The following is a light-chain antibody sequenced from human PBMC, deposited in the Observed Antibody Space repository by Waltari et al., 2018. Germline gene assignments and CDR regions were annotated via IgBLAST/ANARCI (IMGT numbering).Light chain of an antibody. Sequence: DIQLTQSPTTLSASIGDRVTITCRASQRSGDWLAWYQQKPGKAPKLLVQRAATLENGVPSRFSGRESGTELTLTINNLQPDDFATDFCHQYLSSSTVGAGTTVDFK. CDR2: RAA. CDR1: QRSGDW. V-gene: IGKV1-5*03. CDR3: HQYLSSST. J-gene: IGKJ3*01.